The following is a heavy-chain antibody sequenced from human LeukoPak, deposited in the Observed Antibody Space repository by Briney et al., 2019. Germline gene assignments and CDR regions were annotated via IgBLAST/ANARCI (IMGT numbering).Heavy chain of an antibody. D-gene: IGHD2-15*01. Sequence: PGGSLRLSCAASGFMFSSNWMSWVRLAPGKGLEWVANIKEDGTETYYVDSVKGRFTISRDNAKNTLFLQMNSLRAEDTAIYYCATGRLTATFSYWGQGALVTVSS. CDR3: ATGRLTATFSY. CDR2: IKEDGTET. J-gene: IGHJ4*02. CDR1: GFMFSSNW. V-gene: IGHV3-7*01.